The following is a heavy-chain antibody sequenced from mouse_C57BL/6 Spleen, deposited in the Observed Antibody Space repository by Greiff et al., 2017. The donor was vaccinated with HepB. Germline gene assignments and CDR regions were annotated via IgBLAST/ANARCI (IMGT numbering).Heavy chain of an antibody. D-gene: IGHD1-1*02. Sequence: QVQLQQPGAELVKPGASVKLSCKASGYTFTSYWMHWVKQRPGQGLEWIGMIHPNSGSTNYNEKFKSKATLTVDKSSSTAYMQRSSLTSEDSAVYYCAREVERPYYFDYWGQGTTLTVSS. V-gene: IGHV1-64*01. J-gene: IGHJ2*01. CDR3: AREVERPYYFDY. CDR1: GYTFTSYW. CDR2: IHPNSGST.